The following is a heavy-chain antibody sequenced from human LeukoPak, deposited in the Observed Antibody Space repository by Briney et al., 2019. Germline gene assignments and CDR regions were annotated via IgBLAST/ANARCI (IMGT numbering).Heavy chain of an antibody. CDR2: IQNDGSNE. CDR3: AKDRCSNGIGCYYYYMDV. V-gene: IGHV3-30*04. J-gene: IGHJ6*03. CDR1: GFSFSSYA. D-gene: IGHD2-8*01. Sequence: GGSLRLSCAASGFSFSSYAMHWFRQAPGKGLEWMAYIQNDGSNEQYADSVKGRFSISRDSSKNILYLQMNSLRAEDTAVYYCAKDRCSNGIGCYYYYMDVWGKGTTVTISS.